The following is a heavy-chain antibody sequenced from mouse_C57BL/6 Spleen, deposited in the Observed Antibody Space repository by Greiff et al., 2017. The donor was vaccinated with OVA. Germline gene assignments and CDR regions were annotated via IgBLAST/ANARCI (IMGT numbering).Heavy chain of an antibody. V-gene: IGHV1-54*01. D-gene: IGHD2-3*01. CDR2: INPGSGGT. J-gene: IGHJ3*01. CDR3: ARDDGYLGFAY. CDR1: GYAFTNYL. Sequence: VKLMESGAELVRPGTSVKVSCKASGYAFTNYLIEWVKQRPGQGLEWIGVINPGSGGTNYNEKFKGKATLTADKSSSTAYMQLSSLTSEDSAVYFCARDDGYLGFAYWGQGTLVTVSA.